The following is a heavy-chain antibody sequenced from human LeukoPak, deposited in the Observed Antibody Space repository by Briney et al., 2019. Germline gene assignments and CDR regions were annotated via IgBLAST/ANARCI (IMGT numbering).Heavy chain of an antibody. CDR2: INHSGST. J-gene: IGHJ5*02. Sequence: ESLKISCAVYGGSFSGYYWSWIRQPPGKGLEWIGEINHSGSTNYNPSLKGRVTISVDTSKNQFSLKLSSVTAADTAVYYCARGRAYSSSWYEAWFDPWGQGTLVTVSS. CDR1: GGSFSGYY. V-gene: IGHV4-34*01. CDR3: ARGRAYSSSWYEAWFDP. D-gene: IGHD6-13*01.